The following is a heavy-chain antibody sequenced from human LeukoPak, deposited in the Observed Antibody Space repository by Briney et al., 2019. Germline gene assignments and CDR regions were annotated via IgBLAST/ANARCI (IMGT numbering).Heavy chain of an antibody. V-gene: IGHV3-23*01. Sequence: GGSLRLSCAASGFTFSSYAMGWVRQTLGKGLEWVSTISGSGGSTYYADSVKGRFTISRDNSKNTLYLQMNSLRAEDTAVYYCAKEKAFALYYGMAVWGQGSTVTVSS. CDR1: GFTFSSYA. D-gene: IGHD3-10*01. J-gene: IGHJ6*02. CDR2: ISGSGGST. CDR3: AKEKAFALYYGMAV.